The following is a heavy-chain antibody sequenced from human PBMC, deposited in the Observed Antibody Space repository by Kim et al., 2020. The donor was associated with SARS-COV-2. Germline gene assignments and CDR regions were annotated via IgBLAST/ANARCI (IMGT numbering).Heavy chain of an antibody. CDR2: YHSGST. J-gene: IGHJ6*04. Sequence: YHSGSTYYNPSLKSRVTTSVDTSKNQFSLKLSSVTAADTAVYYCARLVDVWGKGTTVTVSS. CDR3: ARLVDV. V-gene: IGHV4-39*01.